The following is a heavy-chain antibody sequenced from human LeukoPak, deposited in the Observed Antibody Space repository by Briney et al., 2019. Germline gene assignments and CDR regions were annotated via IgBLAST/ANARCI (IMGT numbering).Heavy chain of an antibody. Sequence: SETLSLTCTVSGGSISSYYWSWIRQPPGKGLEWIGEINHSGSTNYNPSLKSRVTISVDTSKNQFSLKLSSVTAADTAVYYCARAGMYSSSWYANVGVDFDYWGQGTLVTVSS. V-gene: IGHV4-34*01. J-gene: IGHJ4*02. D-gene: IGHD6-13*01. CDR2: INHSGST. CDR1: GGSISSYY. CDR3: ARAGMYSSSWYANVGVDFDY.